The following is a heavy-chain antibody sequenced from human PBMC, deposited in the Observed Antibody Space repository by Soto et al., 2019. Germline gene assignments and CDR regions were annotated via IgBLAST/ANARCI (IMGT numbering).Heavy chain of an antibody. D-gene: IGHD1-1*01. CDR1: GFTVSSNY. Sequence: GGSLRLSCAASGFTVSSNYMSWVRQAPGKGLEWVSVIYSGGSTYYADSVKGRFTISSDKSKNTLYLQMNSLRAEDTAVYYCAREPPMFSYNNRNYYYAMDVWGQGTTVTVSS. CDR2: IYSGGST. CDR3: AREPPMFSYNNRNYYYAMDV. J-gene: IGHJ6*02. V-gene: IGHV3-53*01.